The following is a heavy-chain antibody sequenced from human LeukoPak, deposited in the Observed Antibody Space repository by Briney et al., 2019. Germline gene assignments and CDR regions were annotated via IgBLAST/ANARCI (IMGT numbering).Heavy chain of an antibody. CDR1: GFTFDDYA. D-gene: IGHD3-22*01. CDR2: ISWNSGSI. CDR3: AKDYYYDSSGYRDY. Sequence: GRSLRLSCAASGFTFDDYAMHWVRQAPGKGLEWVSGISWNSGSIGYADSVKGRSTISRDNAKNSLYLQMNSLRAEDTALYYCAKDYYYDSSGYRDYWGQGTLVTVSS. V-gene: IGHV3-9*01. J-gene: IGHJ4*02.